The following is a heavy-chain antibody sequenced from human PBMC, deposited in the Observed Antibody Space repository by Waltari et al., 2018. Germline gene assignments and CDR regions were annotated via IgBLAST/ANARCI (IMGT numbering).Heavy chain of an antibody. CDR3: AKAHYDSSGYFSDFDY. D-gene: IGHD3-22*01. J-gene: IGHJ4*02. Sequence: EVQLLESGGGLVQPGGSLRLSCVASRFTFSTYALSWVRQAPGKGLEWVSTLAYTVDNTHYADSAKGRFTISRDISKRTLYLHMNSLRAEDTAVYYCAKAHYDSSGYFSDFDYWGQGTRVTVSS. V-gene: IGHV3-23*01. CDR1: RFTFSTYA. CDR2: LAYTVDNT.